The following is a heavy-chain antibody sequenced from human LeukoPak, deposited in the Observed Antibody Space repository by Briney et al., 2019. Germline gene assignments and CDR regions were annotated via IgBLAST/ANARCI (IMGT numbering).Heavy chain of an antibody. CDR1: GGSISSYY. V-gene: IGHV4-59*12. CDR2: IYNSGST. J-gene: IGHJ4*02. CDR3: ARRKRGPIAARPPGPFDY. Sequence: SETLSLTCTVSGGSISSYYWSWIRQPPGKGLEWIGYIYNSGSTNHNPSLKSRVTISVDTSKNQFSLKLSSVTAADTAVYYCARRKRGPIAARPPGPFDYWGQGTLVTVSS. D-gene: IGHD6-6*01.